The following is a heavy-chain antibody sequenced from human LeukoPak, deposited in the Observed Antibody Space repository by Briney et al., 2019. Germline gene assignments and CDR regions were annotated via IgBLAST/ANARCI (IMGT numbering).Heavy chain of an antibody. Sequence: ASVKVSCKASGYTFTSYGISWVRQAPGQGLEWMGWISAYNGNTNYAQKLQGRVTMTTDTSTSTAYMELRSLRSDDTAVYYCARDIVERGQQLVNGYWGQGTLVTVSS. J-gene: IGHJ4*02. D-gene: IGHD6-13*01. CDR2: ISAYNGNT. CDR3: ARDIVERGQQLVNGY. V-gene: IGHV1-18*01. CDR1: GYTFTSYG.